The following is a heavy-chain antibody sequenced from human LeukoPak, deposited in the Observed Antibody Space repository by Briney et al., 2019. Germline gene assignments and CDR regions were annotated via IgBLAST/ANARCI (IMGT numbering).Heavy chain of an antibody. CDR2: INPSGGTT. V-gene: IGHV1-46*01. J-gene: IGHJ5*02. Sequence: ASVKVSCKASGYTFTSYSIHWVRQAPGQGLEWMGIINPSGGTTTYTQKFQGRVTMTRDMSTSTVYMELSSLRSEDTGVYYCAREGMGYEGWFDPWGQGTLVTVSS. D-gene: IGHD2-15*01. CDR1: GYTFTSYS. CDR3: AREGMGYEGWFDP.